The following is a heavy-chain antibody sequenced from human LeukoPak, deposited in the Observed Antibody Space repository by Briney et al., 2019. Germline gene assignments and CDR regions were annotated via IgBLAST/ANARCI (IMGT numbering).Heavy chain of an antibody. J-gene: IGHJ4*02. CDR3: ARETTLPTPTNDY. D-gene: IGHD4-23*01. CDR1: GYSINFGHL. CDR2: MYHTGNT. V-gene: IGHV4-38-2*02. Sequence: PSETLSLTCDVSGYSINFGHLWGWIRQSPGKGLEWIGSMYHTGNTNHNPSLKSRVTLSIDTSKNHFSLKLSSVTAADTAVYYCARETTLPTPTNDYWGQGTLVTVSS.